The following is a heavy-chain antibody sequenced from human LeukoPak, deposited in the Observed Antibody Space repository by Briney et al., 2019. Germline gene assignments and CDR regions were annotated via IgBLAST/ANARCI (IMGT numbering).Heavy chain of an antibody. CDR2: INPNSGDT. CDR3: ATQRGSYLWGTDFDY. V-gene: IGHV1-2*02. J-gene: IGHJ4*02. Sequence: ASVKVSCKASGYTFTGYYMHWVRQAPTKALEWMGCINPNSGDTKYPQKFQGRVTMTRDTSISTAYMELSRLRSDDTAVYYCATQRGSYLWGTDFDYWGQGTLVTVSS. D-gene: IGHD3-16*01. CDR1: GYTFTGYY.